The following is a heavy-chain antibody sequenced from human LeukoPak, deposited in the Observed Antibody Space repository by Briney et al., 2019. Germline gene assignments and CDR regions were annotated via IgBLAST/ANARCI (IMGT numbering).Heavy chain of an antibody. CDR3: AHSGYYSGQDAFDI. Sequence: SETLSLTCTVSGGSISSGGYYWSWIRQPPGKGLEWIGYIYYSGSTNYNPSLKSRVTISVDTSKNQFSLKLSSVTAADTAVYYCAHSGYYSGQDAFDIWGQGTMVTVSS. D-gene: IGHD3-22*01. V-gene: IGHV4-61*08. CDR1: GGSISSGGYY. J-gene: IGHJ3*02. CDR2: IYYSGST.